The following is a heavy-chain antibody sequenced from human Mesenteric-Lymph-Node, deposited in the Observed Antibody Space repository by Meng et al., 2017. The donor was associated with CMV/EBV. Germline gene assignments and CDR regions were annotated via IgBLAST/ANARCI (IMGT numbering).Heavy chain of an antibody. CDR1: GFTFSSYE. V-gene: IGHV3-48*03. D-gene: IGHD2-8*02. J-gene: IGHJ4*02. CDR3: AREGVISVLPDY. CDR2: ISTSGSST. Sequence: LSLTCAASGFTFSSYEMNWVRQAPGKGLEWLSYISTSGSSTHYVDSVKGRFTISRDNAKNSLYLQMNSLRAEDTAVYYCAREGVISVLPDYWGQGTQVTVSS.